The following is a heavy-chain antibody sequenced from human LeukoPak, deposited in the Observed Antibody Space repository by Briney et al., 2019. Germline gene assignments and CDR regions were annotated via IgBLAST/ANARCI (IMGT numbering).Heavy chain of an antibody. J-gene: IGHJ4*02. CDR2: ITPMFGTS. Sequence: SVKVSCKASGGTFSRHTISWVRQSPGQGLEWMGGITPMFGTSNYAQKFRGRVTITADESTSTAYVELSSLRSEDTAVYYCARSLSRTTGVDYWGQGTLVTVSS. CDR1: GGTFSRHT. CDR3: ARSLSRTTGVDY. V-gene: IGHV1-69*01. D-gene: IGHD4-17*01.